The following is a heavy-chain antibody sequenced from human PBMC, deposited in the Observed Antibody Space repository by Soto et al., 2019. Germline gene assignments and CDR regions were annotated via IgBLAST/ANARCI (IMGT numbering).Heavy chain of an antibody. CDR3: AKSLASYSSGWTEHYYYYGMDV. V-gene: IGHV3-30*18. Sequence: PGGSLRLSCAASGFTFSSYGMHWVRQAPGKGLEWVAVISYDGSNKYYADSVKGRFTISRDNSKNTLYLQMNSLRAEDTAVYYCAKSLASYSSGWTEHYYYYGMDVWGQGTTVTVS. D-gene: IGHD6-19*01. CDR1: GFTFSSYG. CDR2: ISYDGSNK. J-gene: IGHJ6*02.